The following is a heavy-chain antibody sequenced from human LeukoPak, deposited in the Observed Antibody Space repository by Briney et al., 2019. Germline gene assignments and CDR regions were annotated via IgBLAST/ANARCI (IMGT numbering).Heavy chain of an antibody. CDR2: ISGSGGST. Sequence: GGSLRLSCAASGFTFSSYAMSWVRQAPGKGLEWVSAISGSGGSTYYADSVKGRFTISRDNSKNTLYLQMNSPRAEDTAVYYCAKSYDYVWGSYRYIDYWGQGTLVTVSS. CDR1: GFTFSSYA. CDR3: AKSYDYVWGSYRYIDY. J-gene: IGHJ4*02. D-gene: IGHD3-16*02. V-gene: IGHV3-23*01.